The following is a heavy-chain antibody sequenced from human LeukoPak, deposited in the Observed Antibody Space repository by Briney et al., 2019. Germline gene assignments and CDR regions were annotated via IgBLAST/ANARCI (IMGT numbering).Heavy chain of an antibody. Sequence: VASVKVSCKASGYTFTGYYMHWVRQAPGQGLEWMGRIIPILGIANYAQKFQGRVTITADKSTSTAYMELSSLRSEDTAVYYCARGHKIGQPQQPEYYYYYGMDVWGQGTTVTVSS. D-gene: IGHD6-13*01. CDR3: ARGHKIGQPQQPEYYYYYGMDV. CDR1: GYTFTGYY. V-gene: IGHV1-69*04. CDR2: IIPILGIA. J-gene: IGHJ6*02.